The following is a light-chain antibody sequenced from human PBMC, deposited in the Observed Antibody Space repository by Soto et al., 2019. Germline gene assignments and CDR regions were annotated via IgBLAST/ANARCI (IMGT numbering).Light chain of an antibody. J-gene: IGLJ1*01. CDR1: NSNIGNTY. Sequence: QSVLTQPPSVSAAPGQKVTISCSGSNSNIGNTYVSWYQQLPGTAPKLLIYENNKRPSGIPDRFSGYKSGTSATLGITGLQTGDEDDYYCGAWDSGLSGYVFGTGTKLTVL. CDR2: ENN. V-gene: IGLV1-51*02. CDR3: GAWDSGLSGYV.